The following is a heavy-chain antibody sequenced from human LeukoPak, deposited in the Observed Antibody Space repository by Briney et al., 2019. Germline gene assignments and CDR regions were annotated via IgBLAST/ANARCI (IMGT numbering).Heavy chain of an antibody. V-gene: IGHV3-23*01. CDR1: GFTFSSYA. Sequence: GGSLRLSCTASGFTFSSYAMSWVRQAPGKGLEWVSAISGSGGSTYYADSVKGRFTISRDNSKNTLYLQMNSLRAEDTAVYYCAKDRSGGIAAAAYWGQGTLVTVSS. CDR3: AKDRSGGIAAAAY. D-gene: IGHD6-13*01. CDR2: ISGSGGST. J-gene: IGHJ4*02.